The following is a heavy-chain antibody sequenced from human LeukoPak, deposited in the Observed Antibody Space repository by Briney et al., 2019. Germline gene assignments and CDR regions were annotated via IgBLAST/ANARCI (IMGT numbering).Heavy chain of an antibody. V-gene: IGHV3-23*01. D-gene: IGHD5-24*01. J-gene: IGHJ4*02. CDR2: ISGSGDST. Sequence: GGSLRLSCAASGFTFSSYAMSWVRQAPGKGLEWVSAISGSGDSTYYGDSVKGRFTISRDNSKNTLFLQMNSLRAEDTAVYYCAKDFEGRLQPLDYWGQGTLVTVSS. CDR1: GFTFSSYA. CDR3: AKDFEGRLQPLDY.